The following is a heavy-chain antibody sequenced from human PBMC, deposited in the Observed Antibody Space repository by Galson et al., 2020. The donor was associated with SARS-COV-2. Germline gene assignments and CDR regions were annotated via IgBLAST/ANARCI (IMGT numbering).Heavy chain of an antibody. V-gene: IGHV1-18*04. D-gene: IGHD2-21*02. Sequence: ASVKVSCKASGYTFTSYGISWVRQAPGQGLEWMGWISAYNGNTNYAQKLQGRVTMTTDTSTSTAYMELRSLRSDDTAVYYCARDAPCGGDCYSYYYYGMDVWGQGTTVTVSS. CDR2: ISAYNGNT. J-gene: IGHJ6*02. CDR1: GYTFTSYG. CDR3: ARDAPCGGDCYSYYYYGMDV.